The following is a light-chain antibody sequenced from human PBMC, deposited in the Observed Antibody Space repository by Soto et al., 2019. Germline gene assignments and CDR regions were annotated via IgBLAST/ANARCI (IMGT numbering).Light chain of an antibody. J-gene: IGKJ2*01. Sequence: EIVLTQSPATLYLSPGERATLSCRASQSVSSYLAWYQQKPGQAPRLLIYDASNRATGIPARFSGSGSGTDLTLTISSLEPEDFAVYYCQQRSNWPPYTFGQGTKLEI. CDR3: QQRSNWPPYT. V-gene: IGKV3-11*01. CDR2: DAS. CDR1: QSVSSY.